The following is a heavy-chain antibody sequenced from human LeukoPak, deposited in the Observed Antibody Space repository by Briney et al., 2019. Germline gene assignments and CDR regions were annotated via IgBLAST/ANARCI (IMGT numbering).Heavy chain of an antibody. Sequence: PGGSLRLSCAASGFTFRNYEMNRVRQAPGKGLEWVSYISSSGSTIYYADSVKGRFTISRDNAKNSLYLQMNSLRAEDTAVYYCAQIYTYGSSQFDYWGQGTLVTVSS. CDR2: ISSSGSTI. D-gene: IGHD5-18*01. J-gene: IGHJ4*02. CDR1: GFTFRNYE. V-gene: IGHV3-48*03. CDR3: AQIYTYGSSQFDY.